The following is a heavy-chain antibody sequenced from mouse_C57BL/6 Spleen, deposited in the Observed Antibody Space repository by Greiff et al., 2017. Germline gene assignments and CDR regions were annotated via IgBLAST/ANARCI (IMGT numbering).Heavy chain of an antibody. V-gene: IGHV1-52*01. CDR3: AVETDWDGGGFAY. J-gene: IGHJ3*01. CDR2: IDPSDSET. D-gene: IGHD4-1*01. Sequence: QVQLKQPGAELVRPGSSVKLSCKASGYTFTSYWMHWVKQRPIQGLEWIGNIDPSDSETHYNQKFKDKATLTVDQSSSTAYMQLSSLTSEDSAVYYCAVETDWDGGGFAYWGQGTLVTVSA. CDR1: GYTFTSYW.